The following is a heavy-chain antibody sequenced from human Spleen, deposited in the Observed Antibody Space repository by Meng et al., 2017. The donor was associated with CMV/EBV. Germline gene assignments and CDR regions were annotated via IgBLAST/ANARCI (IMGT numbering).Heavy chain of an antibody. J-gene: IGHJ6*02. Sequence: SVKVSCKASGGTFSSYTISWVRQAPGQGLEWMGRIIPILGIGNYAQKFQGRVTMTEDSSTDTAYMEVSSLRSEDTAVYYCAVDRPISDYYYYAMDVWGQGTTVTVSS. CDR3: AVDRPISDYYYYAMDV. D-gene: IGHD2-2*01. CDR1: GGTFSSYT. V-gene: IGHV1-69*02. CDR2: IIPILGIG.